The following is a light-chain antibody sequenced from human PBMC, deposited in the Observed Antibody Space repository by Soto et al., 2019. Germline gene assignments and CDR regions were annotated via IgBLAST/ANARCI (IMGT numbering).Light chain of an antibody. Sequence: EIVLTQSPGTLSLSPGERGTLSCRASQNLGTLYLAWFQQKSGQAPRLLIYSASRRATGIPDRFTGSGSGTDFTLTINRVEPEDFAVYYCQQYGTPRSVTFGQGTRLEIK. CDR1: QNLGTLY. J-gene: IGKJ5*01. CDR2: SAS. V-gene: IGKV3-20*01. CDR3: QQYGTPRSVT.